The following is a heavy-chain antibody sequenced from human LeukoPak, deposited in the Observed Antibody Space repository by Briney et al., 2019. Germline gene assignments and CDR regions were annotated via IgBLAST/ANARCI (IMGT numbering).Heavy chain of an antibody. J-gene: IGHJ4*02. CDR1: GFTFSGYP. V-gene: IGHV3-30*04. CDR2: ISDDGGRK. D-gene: IGHD5/OR15-5a*01. CDR3: VRGVYNNGNMNDY. Sequence: GRSLRLSCVASGFTFSGYPMHWVRQTPGKGLDWVAIISDDGGRKFYADSVDGRFTISRDNSKNTLFLQMNSRRAEDTALYYCVRGVYNNGNMNDYWGQGTLVTVSS.